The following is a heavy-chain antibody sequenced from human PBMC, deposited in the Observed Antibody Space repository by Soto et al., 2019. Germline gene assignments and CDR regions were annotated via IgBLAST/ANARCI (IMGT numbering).Heavy chain of an antibody. D-gene: IGHD6-13*01. CDR1: GYSVTSYW. CDR3: ASGRGAAAGPWYY. J-gene: IGHJ4*02. CDR2: IYPGDSDT. V-gene: IGHV5-51*01. Sequence: GESLKISCKGCGYSVTSYWIGWVRQKPGKGLEWMGIIYPGDSDTRYSPSFQGQVTISADKSISTAYLQWSSLKASDTAMYYCASGRGAAAGPWYYWGQGTLVTVSS.